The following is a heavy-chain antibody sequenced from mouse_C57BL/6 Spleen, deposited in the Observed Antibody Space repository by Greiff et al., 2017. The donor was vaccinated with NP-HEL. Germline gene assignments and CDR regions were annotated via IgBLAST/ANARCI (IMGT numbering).Heavy chain of an antibody. Sequence: EVQLVESGGGLVEPGGSLKLSCAASGFTFSDYGMHWVRQAPEKGLEWVAYISSGSSTIYYADTVKGRFTISRDNAKNTLFLQMTSLRSEDTAMYYCARGATVVATVYWYFDVWGTGTTVTVSS. J-gene: IGHJ1*03. CDR1: GFTFSDYG. CDR3: ARGATVVATVYWYFDV. D-gene: IGHD1-1*01. V-gene: IGHV5-17*01. CDR2: ISSGSSTI.